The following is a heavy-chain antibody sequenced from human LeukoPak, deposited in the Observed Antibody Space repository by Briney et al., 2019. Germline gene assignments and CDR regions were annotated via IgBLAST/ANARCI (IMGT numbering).Heavy chain of an antibody. J-gene: IGHJ4*02. V-gene: IGHV1-69*13. CDR1: GGTFSSYA. Sequence: ASVKVSCKASGGTFSSYAIRWVRQAPGQGLEWMGGIIPIFGTANYAQKFQGRVTITADESTSTAYMELSSLRSEDTAVYYCARALYYDYVWGSYHLYYFDYWGQGTLVTVSS. D-gene: IGHD3-16*02. CDR2: IIPIFGTA. CDR3: ARALYYDYVWGSYHLYYFDY.